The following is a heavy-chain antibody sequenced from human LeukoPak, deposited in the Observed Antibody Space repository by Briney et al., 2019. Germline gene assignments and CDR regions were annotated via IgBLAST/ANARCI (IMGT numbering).Heavy chain of an antibody. D-gene: IGHD2-2*01. J-gene: IGHJ4*02. CDR1: GFTFTIYA. CDR2: ISDSGDRT. V-gene: IGHV3-23*01. Sequence: PGGSLRLSCAASGFTFTIYAMSWVRQSPGKGLEWVSSISDSGDRTYYADFVKGRFTISRDNSRNTLYLQVNSLRAEDTAVYYCAKSGSVPPDYWGQGTLVTVSS. CDR3: AKSGSVPPDY.